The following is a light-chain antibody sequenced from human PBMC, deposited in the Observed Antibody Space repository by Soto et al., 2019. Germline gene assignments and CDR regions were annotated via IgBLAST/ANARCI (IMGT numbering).Light chain of an antibody. CDR2: TTS. J-gene: IGKJ4*01. CDR3: QQCDSTPQT. CDR1: QSINSH. Sequence: DIQMTQSPSSLSASVGDRVTITCRASQSINSHLNWYQQKPGKPPKLLIHTTSSLQSGVPSRFSGSGAGTEFRLTISSLPPEDFATYYCQQCDSTPQTFGGGTKVEI. V-gene: IGKV1-39*01.